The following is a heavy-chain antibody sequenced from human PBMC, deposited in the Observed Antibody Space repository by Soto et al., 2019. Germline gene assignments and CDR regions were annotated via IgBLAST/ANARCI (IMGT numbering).Heavy chain of an antibody. CDR2: ISAYNGNT. J-gene: IGHJ6*02. Sequence: ASVKVSCKVSGYTLTGLSMHWVRQAPGQGLEWMGWISAYNGNTNYAQKLQGRVTMSTDTSTSTAYMELRSLRSDDTAVYYCGRSVGLSYGMDVWGQGTTVTVSS. V-gene: IGHV1-18*01. D-gene: IGHD1-26*01. CDR3: GRSVGLSYGMDV. CDR1: GYTLTGLS.